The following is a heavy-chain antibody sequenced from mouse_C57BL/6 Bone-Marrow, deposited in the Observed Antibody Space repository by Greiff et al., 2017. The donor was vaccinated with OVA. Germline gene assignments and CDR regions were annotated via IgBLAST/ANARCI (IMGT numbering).Heavy chain of an antibody. V-gene: IGHV1-69*01. D-gene: IGHD1-2*01. CDR3: ARDSITTEAMDY. J-gene: IGHJ4*01. Sequence: QVQLQQPGAELVMPGASVKLSCKASGYPFTSYWMHWVKQRPGHGLEWIGELDPSDSYTNYNQKFKGKSTLTVDKSSSTASMQLSSLTSEDSAVYYCARDSITTEAMDYWGQGTSVTVSS. CDR2: LDPSDSYT. CDR1: GYPFTSYW.